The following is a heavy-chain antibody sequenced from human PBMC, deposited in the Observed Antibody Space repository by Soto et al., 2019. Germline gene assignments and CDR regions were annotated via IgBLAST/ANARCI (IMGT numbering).Heavy chain of an antibody. Sequence: QVQLVQSGAEVKKPGASVNVSCKASGYTFTVYYMHWVRQAPGQGLEWMGWINPKSGGTMYPQKFQGRVTMTWDTSISTAYMARTRLRSDDTDVYYCARDLAKGGGSAGFDYWGQGTLVTVSS. CDR1: GYTFTVYY. CDR3: ARDLAKGGGSAGFDY. V-gene: IGHV1-2*02. CDR2: INPKSGGT. D-gene: IGHD1-26*01. J-gene: IGHJ4*02.